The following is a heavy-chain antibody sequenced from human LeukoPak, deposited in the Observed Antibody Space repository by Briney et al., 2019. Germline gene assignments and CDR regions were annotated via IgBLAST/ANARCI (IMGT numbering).Heavy chain of an antibody. Sequence: ASVKVSCKASGYTFTSYYMHWVRQAPGQGLEWMGIINPSGGSTSYAQKFQGRVTMTRDTSTSTVYMELSSLRSEDTAVCYCARAGPYSGRHYGEDYYGMDVWGQGTTVTVSS. J-gene: IGHJ6*02. CDR3: ARAGPYSGRHYGEDYYGMDV. CDR2: INPSGGST. V-gene: IGHV1-46*01. D-gene: IGHD1-26*01. CDR1: GYTFTSYY.